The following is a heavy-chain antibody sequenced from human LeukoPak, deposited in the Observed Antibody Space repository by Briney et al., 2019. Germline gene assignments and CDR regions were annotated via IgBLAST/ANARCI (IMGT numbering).Heavy chain of an antibody. D-gene: IGHD6-25*01. J-gene: IGHJ4*02. CDR1: GGSISSSSYY. V-gene: IGHV4-39*01. Sequence: PSETLSLTCTVSGGSISSSSYYWGWIRQPPGKGLEWIGSIYYSGSTYYNPSLKSRVTISVDTSKNQFSLKLSSVTAADTAVYYCARHPQRSTVGVHLDYWGQGTLVTVSS. CDR3: ARHPQRSTVGVHLDY. CDR2: IYYSGST.